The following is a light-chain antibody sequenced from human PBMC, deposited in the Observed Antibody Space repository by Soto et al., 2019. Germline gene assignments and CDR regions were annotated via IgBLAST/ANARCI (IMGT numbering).Light chain of an antibody. Sequence: EIVLTRSPATLSVSPGEISTLSCRASQSVSRNLAWHQQRTGKAPRLLIYGASTRATGVPARLSGGGYGTEFTITITSLQYEDFEVYWCQQYNNWTLTFGPGTRLEIK. J-gene: IGKJ5*01. V-gene: IGKV3D-15*01. CDR2: GAS. CDR1: QSVSRN. CDR3: QQYNNWTLT.